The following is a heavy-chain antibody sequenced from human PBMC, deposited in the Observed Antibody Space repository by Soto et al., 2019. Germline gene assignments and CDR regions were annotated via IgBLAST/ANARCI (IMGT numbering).Heavy chain of an antibody. V-gene: IGHV1-8*01. CDR1: GDTFTNFD. D-gene: IGHD3-3*02. CDR2: MRANSGDT. Sequence: QVQLVQPGAEVRKPGASVKVSCKASGDTFTNFDFNWVRQATGQGLEWIGWMRANSGDTGHAQKFQGRVSMTRDTSMSTAYMGLSSLRAEDTAVYYCARYIYGQGFKAWGQGTLVFVSS. CDR3: ARYIYGQGFKA. J-gene: IGHJ5*02.